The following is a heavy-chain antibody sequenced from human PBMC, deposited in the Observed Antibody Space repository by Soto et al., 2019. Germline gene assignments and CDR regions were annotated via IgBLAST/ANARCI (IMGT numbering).Heavy chain of an antibody. CDR3: AKGQYPLGYLDY. Sequence: GGSLRLSCAASGFTFGDYAMHWVRQAPGKGLEWVSGISWNSDSIGYVDSVQGRFTISRDNAKNSPYLQLNSLGPEDTALYYCAKGQYPLGYLDYWGQGTLVTVSS. CDR1: GFTFGDYA. J-gene: IGHJ4*02. V-gene: IGHV3-9*01. CDR2: ISWNSDSI. D-gene: IGHD2-2*01.